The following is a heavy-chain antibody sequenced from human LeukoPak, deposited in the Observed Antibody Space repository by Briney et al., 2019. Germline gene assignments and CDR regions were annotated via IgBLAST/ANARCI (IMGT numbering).Heavy chain of an antibody. V-gene: IGHV3-72*01. CDR1: GFTFSDHY. J-gene: IGHJ4*02. CDR3: ARLTNYDSGSYYNWYYLDY. Sequence: PGGSLRLSCAASGFTFSDHYMDWLRQAPGKGLEWIGRTKNKANGYTTLYAASVKGRFTISRDDSKNSLFPQVNSPKTEDTAVYYCARLTNYDSGSYYNWYYLDYWGQGTLVTVSS. CDR2: TKNKANGYTT. D-gene: IGHD3-10*01.